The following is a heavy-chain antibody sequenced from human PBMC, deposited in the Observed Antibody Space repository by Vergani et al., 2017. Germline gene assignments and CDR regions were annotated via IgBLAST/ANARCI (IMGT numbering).Heavy chain of an antibody. D-gene: IGHD6-19*01. CDR1: GGSMSGYY. Sequence: QVRLQESGPGLVKPSETLSLACSVSGGSMSGYYWSWIRQPPGKELEWIGYMYHSGSTNYNPSLETRVTISVDTSKNQFSLTLTSVTAADTAVYYCASDTHSGQRADRWGQGILVTVTS. CDR2: MYHSGST. J-gene: IGHJ5*02. CDR3: ASDTHSGQRADR. V-gene: IGHV4-59*01.